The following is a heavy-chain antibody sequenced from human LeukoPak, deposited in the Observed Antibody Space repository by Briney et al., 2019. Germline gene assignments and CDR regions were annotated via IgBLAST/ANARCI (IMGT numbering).Heavy chain of an antibody. V-gene: IGHV3-64*01. J-gene: IGHJ4*02. CDR2: ISSNGGST. Sequence: PGGSLRLSCAASGFTFSSYAMHLVRQAPGKGLEYVSAISSNGGSTYYANSVKGRFTISRDNSKNTLYLQMGSLRAEDMAVYYCARFVDTAVDWGQGTLVTVSS. D-gene: IGHD5-18*01. CDR3: ARFVDTAVD. CDR1: GFTFSSYA.